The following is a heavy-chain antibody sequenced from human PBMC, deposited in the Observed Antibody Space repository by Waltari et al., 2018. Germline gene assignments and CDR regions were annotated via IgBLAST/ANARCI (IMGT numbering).Heavy chain of an antibody. V-gene: IGHV4-4*02. CDR1: GASITTRSW. Sequence: QVQLQESGPGLVKPSGTLSLTCAVSGASITTRSWWNWGRQSPGKGLEWIGEISHWRFTNYNPSLEGRISIPLDDSKNQFSQQLSSVTAADTAMYYCATVIAGCSASSCYLDSWGQGTLVTVSS. D-gene: IGHD2-15*01. CDR2: ISHWRFT. J-gene: IGHJ4*02. CDR3: ATVIAGCSASSCYLDS.